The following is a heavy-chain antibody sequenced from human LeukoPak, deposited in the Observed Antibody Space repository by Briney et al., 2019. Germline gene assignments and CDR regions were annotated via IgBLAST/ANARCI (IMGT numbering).Heavy chain of an antibody. J-gene: IGHJ4*02. V-gene: IGHV3-23*01. Sequence: GGSLRLSCAASGFTFSSYAMSWARQAPGKGLEWVSAISGSGGSTYYADSVKGRFTISRDNSKNTLYLQMNSLRAEDTAVYYCAHVSGLYSSGWAFDYWGQGTLVTVSS. D-gene: IGHD6-19*01. CDR2: ISGSGGST. CDR3: AHVSGLYSSGWAFDY. CDR1: GFTFSSYA.